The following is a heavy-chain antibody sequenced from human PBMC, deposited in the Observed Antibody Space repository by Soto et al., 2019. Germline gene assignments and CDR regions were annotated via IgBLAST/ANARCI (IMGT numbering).Heavy chain of an antibody. J-gene: IGHJ6*02. CDR1: GGTFSDFT. D-gene: IGHD1-1*01. V-gene: IGHV1-69*13. CDR2: IIPIFDTA. Sequence: ASVKVSCKASGGTFSDFTINWVRQAPGQRLEWMGGIIPIFDTANYAEKFQGRVTITADESTSTSFMEVSSLRSEDTAVYYCARNGTQTGYSYGMDVWGQGTMVTVSS. CDR3: ARNGTQTGYSYGMDV.